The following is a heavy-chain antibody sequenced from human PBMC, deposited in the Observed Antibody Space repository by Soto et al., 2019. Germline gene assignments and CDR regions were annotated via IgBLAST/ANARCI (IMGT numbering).Heavy chain of an antibody. Sequence: LGESLKISCKGSGYSFTSYWIGWVRQMPGKGLEWMGIIYPGDSDTRYSPSFQGQVTISADKSISTAYLQWSSLKASDTAMYYCARGSTITMVRGVMYYYYGMDVWGQGTTVTVSS. CDR2: IYPGDSDT. CDR3: ARGSTITMVRGVMYYYYGMDV. CDR1: GYSFTSYW. J-gene: IGHJ6*02. D-gene: IGHD3-10*01. V-gene: IGHV5-51*01.